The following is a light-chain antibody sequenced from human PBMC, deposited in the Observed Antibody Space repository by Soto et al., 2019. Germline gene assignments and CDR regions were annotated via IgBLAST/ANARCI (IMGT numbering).Light chain of an antibody. Sequence: DIQMTQSPSSLSASVGDRVTITCRASQSISSYLNWYQQKPGKAPKLLIYAASSLQSGVPSRFSGGGSGTDITLTISILQPEDFATYYCQQRYSTPLFTFGPGTKVDIK. CDR3: QQRYSTPLFT. J-gene: IGKJ3*01. CDR2: AAS. V-gene: IGKV1-39*01. CDR1: QSISSY.